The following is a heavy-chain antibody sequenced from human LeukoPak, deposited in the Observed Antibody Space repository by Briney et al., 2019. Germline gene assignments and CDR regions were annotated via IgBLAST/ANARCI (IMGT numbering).Heavy chain of an antibody. V-gene: IGHV1-69*04. Sequence: SVKVSCKASESTFSNYAITWVRQAPGQGLEWMGRIIPVRGIGNYAQKFRGRVTVTADKSTSTVYMELSSLRFEDTAVYYCARERFDSIGVADYYFGMDAWGQGTTVTVSS. J-gene: IGHJ6*02. CDR1: ESTFSNYA. CDR2: IIPVRGIG. D-gene: IGHD3-22*01. CDR3: ARERFDSIGVADYYFGMDA.